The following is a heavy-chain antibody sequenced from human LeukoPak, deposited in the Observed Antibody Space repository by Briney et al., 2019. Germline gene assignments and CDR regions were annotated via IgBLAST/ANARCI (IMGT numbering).Heavy chain of an antibody. J-gene: IGHJ4*02. CDR3: ARLATKSYYDILTGYYYFDY. CDR2: INSDGSST. Sequence: GGSLRLSCAASRFTFSSYCMHWVRHAPGKGLVWVSRINSDGSSTSYADSVKGRFTISRDNAKNTLYLQMNSLRAEDTAVYYCARLATKSYYDILTGYYYFDYWGQGTLVTGSS. D-gene: IGHD3-9*01. V-gene: IGHV3-74*01. CDR1: RFTFSSYC.